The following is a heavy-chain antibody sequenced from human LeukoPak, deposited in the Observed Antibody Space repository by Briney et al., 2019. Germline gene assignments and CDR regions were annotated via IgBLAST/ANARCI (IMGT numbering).Heavy chain of an antibody. D-gene: IGHD4-23*01. CDR2: ISYDGSNK. Sequence: GGSLRLSCAASGFTFSSYWMNWARQAPGKGLEWVAVISYDGSNKYYADSVKGRFTISRDNSKNTLYLQMNSLRAEDTAVYYCAKGSYGGNSPEYFQHWGQGTLVTVSS. J-gene: IGHJ1*01. CDR3: AKGSYGGNSPEYFQH. CDR1: GFTFSSYW. V-gene: IGHV3-30*18.